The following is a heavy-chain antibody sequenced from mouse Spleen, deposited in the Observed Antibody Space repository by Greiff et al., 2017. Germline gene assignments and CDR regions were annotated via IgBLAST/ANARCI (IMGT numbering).Heavy chain of an antibody. J-gene: IGHJ3*01. CDR2: INPGSGGT. D-gene: IGHD2-10*02. V-gene: IGHV1-54*01. Sequence: QVQLQQSGAELVRPGTSVKVSCKASGYAFTNYLIEWVKQRPGQGLEWIGVINPGSGGTNYNEKFKGKATLTADKSSSTAYMQLSSLTSEDSAVYVCARSYGNYEGFAYWGQGTLVTVSA. CDR1: GYAFTNYL. CDR3: ARSYGNYEGFAY.